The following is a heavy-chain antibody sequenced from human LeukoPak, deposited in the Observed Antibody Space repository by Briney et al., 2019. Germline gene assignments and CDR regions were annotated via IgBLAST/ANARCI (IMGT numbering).Heavy chain of an antibody. CDR3: ARWGNNKILDY. Sequence: PGGSLRLSCVASGFTFSSHGMHWVRQAPGKGLEWVAVIWYDGGEKYYADSVKGRFIISRDNSKNMLYLQMNSLRADDTAVYYCARWGNNKILDYWGQGTLVTVSS. D-gene: IGHD7-27*01. J-gene: IGHJ4*02. CDR1: GFTFSSHG. V-gene: IGHV3-33*01. CDR2: IWYDGGEK.